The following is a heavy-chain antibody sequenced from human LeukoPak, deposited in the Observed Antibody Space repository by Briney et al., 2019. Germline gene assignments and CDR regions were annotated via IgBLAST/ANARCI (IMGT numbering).Heavy chain of an antibody. D-gene: IGHD2-15*01. CDR1: GFIFSSYH. Sequence: PGGSLRLSCAASGFIFSSYHMNWVRQAPGKGLEWVSSISSSSSYIYYADSVKGRFTISRDNAKNSLSLQMNSLRAEDTAVYYCARMAGYCSGGSYCSFAFDIWGQGTMVTVSS. CDR3: ARMAGYCSGGSYCSFAFDI. J-gene: IGHJ3*02. V-gene: IGHV3-21*01. CDR2: ISSSSSYI.